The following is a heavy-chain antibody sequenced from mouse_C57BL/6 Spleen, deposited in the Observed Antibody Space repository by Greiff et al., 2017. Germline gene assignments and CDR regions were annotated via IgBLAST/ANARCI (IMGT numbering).Heavy chain of an antibody. V-gene: IGHV2-2*01. Sequence: QVQLQQSGPGLVQPSQSLSITCTVSGFSLTSYGVHWVRQSPGTGLEWLGVIWSGGSTDYNAAFISRLSISKDNSKSQVFFKMNSLQADDTAIYYCARGSDYDPFFYWGQGTLVTVSA. CDR2: IWSGGST. D-gene: IGHD2-4*01. CDR3: ARGSDYDPFFY. J-gene: IGHJ3*01. CDR1: GFSLTSYG.